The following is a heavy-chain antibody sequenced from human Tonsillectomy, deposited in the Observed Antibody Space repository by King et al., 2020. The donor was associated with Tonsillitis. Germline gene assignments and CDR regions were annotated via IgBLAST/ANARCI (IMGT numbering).Heavy chain of an antibody. CDR2: ISYDGRNK. V-gene: IGHV3-33*05. J-gene: IGHJ3*02. Sequence: VQLVESGGGVVQPGRSLRLSCAASGFTFSSYGMHWVRQAPGKGLEWVAIISYDGRNKYYADSVKGRFTISRDKSKNTLYLQMNSLRPEDTAVYYCARYGDSTYYDILTGRDAFDIWGQGTMVTVSS. CDR3: ARYGDSTYYDILTGRDAFDI. CDR1: GFTFSSYG. D-gene: IGHD3-9*01.